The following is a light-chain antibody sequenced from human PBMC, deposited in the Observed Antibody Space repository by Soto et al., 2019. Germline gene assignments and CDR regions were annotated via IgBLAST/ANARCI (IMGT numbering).Light chain of an antibody. V-gene: IGKV1-9*01. CDR2: GAS. CDR3: QQLNNYSRT. Sequence: IQLTQSPSSLSATVGDRVTITFRASQGISNYLVWYQQKPGKAPNLLIYGASTLQSGAPSRFSGSGSGTDFTLTIDSLQPEDVATYHCQQLNNYSRTFGPGTKVDIK. J-gene: IGKJ3*01. CDR1: QGISNY.